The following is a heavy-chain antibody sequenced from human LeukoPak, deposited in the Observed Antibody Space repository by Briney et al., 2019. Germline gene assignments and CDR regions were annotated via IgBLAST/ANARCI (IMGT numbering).Heavy chain of an antibody. CDR2: INQDGSEK. J-gene: IGHJ4*02. CDR1: GFTFSTYW. D-gene: IGHD3-22*01. CDR3: ARVLWDSRGYGYYFDY. Sequence: GGSLRLSCAASGFTFSTYWLSWVRQAPGKGLEWVANINQDGSEKYYVDSVKGRFTISRDNAKNSVFLQMNSLRAEDTAVYYCARVLWDSRGYGYYFDYWGPGTLVTVSS. V-gene: IGHV3-7*04.